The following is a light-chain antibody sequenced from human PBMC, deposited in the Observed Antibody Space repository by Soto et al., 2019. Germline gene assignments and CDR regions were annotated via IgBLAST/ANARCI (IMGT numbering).Light chain of an antibody. Sequence: QLVLTQSSSASASLGSSVKLTCSLSSGHNKYTIAWHQLQPGKAPRYLMKLEGSGNYNKGSGVPDRFSGSSSGADRYLTVSNPQFEDEADYFCETWDRNTRVFGGGTQLTVL. V-gene: IGLV4-60*02. J-gene: IGLJ3*02. CDR2: LEGSGNY. CDR3: ETWDRNTRV. CDR1: SGHNKYT.